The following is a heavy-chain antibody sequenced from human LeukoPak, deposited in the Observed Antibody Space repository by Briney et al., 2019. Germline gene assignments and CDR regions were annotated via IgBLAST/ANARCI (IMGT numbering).Heavy chain of an antibody. CDR2: IYYSGST. D-gene: IGHD2-21*02. CDR3: AREVLDVVVTAGGAFDI. J-gene: IGHJ3*02. Sequence: SETLSLTCTVSGGSISSYYWSWIRQPPGKGLEWIGYIYYSGSTNYNPSLKSRVTISVDTSKNQFSLKLSSVTAADTAVYYCAREVLDVVVTAGGAFDIWGQGTMVTVSS. CDR1: GGSISSYY. V-gene: IGHV4-59*01.